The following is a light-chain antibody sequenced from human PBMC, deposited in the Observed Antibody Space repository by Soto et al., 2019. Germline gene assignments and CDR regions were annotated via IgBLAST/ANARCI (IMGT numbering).Light chain of an antibody. CDR3: QQYNNWPPFT. CDR1: QSVSSN. CDR2: GAS. J-gene: IGKJ3*01. V-gene: IGKV3-15*01. Sequence: EIVMTQSPATLSVSPGERATLSCRASQSVSSNLAWYQQKPGQAPRLLIYGASTRATGIPARFSGSSSGTEFTLTISSLQAEDVAVYYCQQYNNWPPFTFGPGTKVDIK.